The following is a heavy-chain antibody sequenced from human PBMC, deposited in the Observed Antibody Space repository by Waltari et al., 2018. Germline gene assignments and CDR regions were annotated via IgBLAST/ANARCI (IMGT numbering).Heavy chain of an antibody. D-gene: IGHD3-10*01. Sequence: QVQLQQWGAGLLKPSETLSLTCAVYGGYFSGYYWSGIRQPPGKGLEWMGKFNHGGSTNSNPSLKSRVTIPLDTSRNHFSRKRGSVTAPKTACIYWAVVFVGSGVGYWAQETLFTVSS. CDR2: FNHGGST. J-gene: IGHJ4*02. V-gene: IGHV4-34*06. CDR1: GGYFSGYY. CDR3: AVVFVGSGVGY.